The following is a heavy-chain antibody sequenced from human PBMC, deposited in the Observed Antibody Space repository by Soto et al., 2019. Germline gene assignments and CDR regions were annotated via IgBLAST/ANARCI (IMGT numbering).Heavy chain of an antibody. J-gene: IGHJ4*02. V-gene: IGHV4-61*08. CDR2: IYYSGST. CDR1: GGSISSGGYY. D-gene: IGHD4-17*01. Sequence: SETLSLTCTVSGGSISSGGYYWSWFRQHPGKGLEWIGYIYYSGSTNYNPSLESRVTISVDTSKNQFSLKLSSVTAADTDVYYCARRYGDAFDYWGQGTLVTVSS. CDR3: ARRYGDAFDY.